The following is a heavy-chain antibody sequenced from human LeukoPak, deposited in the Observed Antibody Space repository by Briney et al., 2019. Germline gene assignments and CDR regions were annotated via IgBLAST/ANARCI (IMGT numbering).Heavy chain of an antibody. CDR3: AKSPTDGYCSSTSCYYNY. CDR2: ISGSGGNT. CDR1: AFTFSSYA. D-gene: IGHD2-2*03. Sequence: PGGSLRLSCAASAFTFSSYAMSWVRQAPGRGLEWVSAISGSGGNTYYADSVKGRFTISRDNSKNTLHLQMNCLRAEDTAVYYCAKSPTDGYCSSTSCYYNYWGQGTLVTVSS. V-gene: IGHV3-23*01. J-gene: IGHJ4*02.